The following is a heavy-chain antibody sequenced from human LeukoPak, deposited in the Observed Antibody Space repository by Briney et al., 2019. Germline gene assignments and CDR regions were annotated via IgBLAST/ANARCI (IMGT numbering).Heavy chain of an antibody. V-gene: IGHV3-23*01. CDR1: GFTFSRYA. J-gene: IGHJ4*02. Sequence: PGGSLRLSCAASGFTFSRYAMSWVRQAPGKGLEWVSTISGSGGSTYYADSVKGRFTISRDNSKNTLYLQMNSLRAEDTAVYYCAKVDGVTMLRGVSDYWGQGTLVTVSS. D-gene: IGHD3-10*01. CDR3: AKVDGVTMLRGVSDY. CDR2: ISGSGGST.